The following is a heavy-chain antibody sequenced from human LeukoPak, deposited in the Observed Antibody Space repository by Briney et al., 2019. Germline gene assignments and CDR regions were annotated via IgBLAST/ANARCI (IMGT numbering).Heavy chain of an antibody. D-gene: IGHD3-22*01. V-gene: IGHV1-2*02. CDR3: ARGSSYYDSSGYYGFDY. J-gene: IGHJ4*02. Sequence: ASVKVSCKASGYTFTVYYMHWVRQAPGQGLGWMGWINPNSGGTNYAQKFQGRVTMTRDTSISTAYMELSRLRSDDTAVYYCARGSSYYDSSGYYGFDYWGQGTLVTVSS. CDR1: GYTFTVYY. CDR2: INPNSGGT.